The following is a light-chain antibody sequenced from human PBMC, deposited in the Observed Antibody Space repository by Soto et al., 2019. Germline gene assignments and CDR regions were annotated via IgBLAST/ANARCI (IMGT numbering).Light chain of an antibody. Sequence: DIQMTQSPSSLSASVGDRVSITCRASQSISTYLNWYQQKPGMAPKVLIYAASRLRSGVPSRFSGSGSGTDFTLTISSLQPEDFATYYCHQTYANPWTFGHGTKVEIK. J-gene: IGKJ1*01. CDR3: HQTYANPWT. CDR2: AAS. V-gene: IGKV1-39*01. CDR1: QSISTY.